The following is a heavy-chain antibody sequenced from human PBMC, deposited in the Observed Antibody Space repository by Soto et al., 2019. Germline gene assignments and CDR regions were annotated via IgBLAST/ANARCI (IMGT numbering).Heavy chain of an antibody. CDR3: ARGSRVKIPAASGRDYYYHGLDV. V-gene: IGHV4-34*01. J-gene: IGHJ6*02. CDR1: GGFFSGYY. D-gene: IGHD6-25*01. Sequence: QVQLQQWGAGLLKPSETLSLTCAVYGGFFSGYYWSWIRQPPGKGLEWIGEINHRGSTNYNPSLQRRVTISVDTSKNQFSLKLNSVTAADTAVYYCARGSRVKIPAASGRDYYYHGLDVWGQGTAVTVSS. CDR2: INHRGST.